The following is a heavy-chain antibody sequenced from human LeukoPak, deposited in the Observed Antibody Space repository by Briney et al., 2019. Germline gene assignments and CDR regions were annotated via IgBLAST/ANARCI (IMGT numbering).Heavy chain of an antibody. J-gene: IGHJ4*02. CDR2: FSGSGGST. CDR3: AKALGGYSYDSSGYYY. D-gene: IGHD3-22*01. CDR1: GFTFSSYA. Sequence: GGSLRLSCAASGFTFSSYAMSWVRQAPGKGLEWVSAFSGSGGSTYYADSVKGRFTISRDNSKNTLYLQMNSLRAEDTAVYYCAKALGGYSYDSSGYYYWGQGTLVTVSS. V-gene: IGHV3-23*01.